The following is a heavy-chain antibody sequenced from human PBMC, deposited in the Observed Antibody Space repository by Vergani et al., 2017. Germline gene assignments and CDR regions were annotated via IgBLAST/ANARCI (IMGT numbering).Heavy chain of an antibody. CDR1: GGTFSSYT. V-gene: IGHV1-69*09. D-gene: IGHD5-18*01. CDR3: ARSGGYSYGGSDY. J-gene: IGHJ4*02. CDR2: IIPILGIA. Sequence: VQLVQSGAEVKKPGSSVKVSCKASGGTFSSYTISWVRQAPGQGLEWMGRIIPILGIANYAQKFQGRVTITADKSTSTAYMELSSLRSEDTAVYYCARSGGYSYGGSDYWGQGTLVTVSS.